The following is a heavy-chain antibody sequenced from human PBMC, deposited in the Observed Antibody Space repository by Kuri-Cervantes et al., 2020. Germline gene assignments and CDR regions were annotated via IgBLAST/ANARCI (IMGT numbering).Heavy chain of an antibody. CDR1: GGSISSYY. Sequence: SETLSLTCTVSGGSISSYYWSWIRQPPGKGLEWIGYIYYSGSTNYNPSLKSRVTISVDTSKNQFSLKLSSVTAADTAVYYCAKAAAGSFDYWGQGTLVTVSS. CDR2: IYYSGST. V-gene: IGHV4-59*12. CDR3: AKAAAGSFDY. D-gene: IGHD6-13*01. J-gene: IGHJ4*02.